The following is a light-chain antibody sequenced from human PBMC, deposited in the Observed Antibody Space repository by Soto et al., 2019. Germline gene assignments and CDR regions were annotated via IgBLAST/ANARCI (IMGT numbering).Light chain of an antibody. J-gene: IGKJ1*01. CDR1: QSVSSN. Sequence: EIVMTQSPATLSVSPGERATLSCRASQSVSSNLAWYQQKPGQAPRLLIYGASTRATGIPARFSGSGSGTEFTLTISSLQSEDFALYYCQQYNNWWTFGQVTKVDIK. V-gene: IGKV3-15*01. CDR2: GAS. CDR3: QQYNNWWT.